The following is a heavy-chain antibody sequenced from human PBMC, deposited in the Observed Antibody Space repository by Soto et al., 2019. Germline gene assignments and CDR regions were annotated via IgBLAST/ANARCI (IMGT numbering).Heavy chain of an antibody. Sequence: GESLKISCKGCGYSFTSYWISWVRQMPGKGLEWMGRIDPSDSYTNYSPSFQGHVTISADKSISPAYLQWSSLKASDTAMYYCARHIWAAAPSWNYYYYGMDVWGQGTTVTVSS. CDR3: ARHIWAAAPSWNYYYYGMDV. J-gene: IGHJ6*02. CDR1: GYSFTSYW. V-gene: IGHV5-10-1*01. D-gene: IGHD6-13*01. CDR2: IDPSDSYT.